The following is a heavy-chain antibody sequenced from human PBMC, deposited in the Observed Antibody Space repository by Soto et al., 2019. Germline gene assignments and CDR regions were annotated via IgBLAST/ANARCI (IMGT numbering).Heavy chain of an antibody. CDR3: ARYYDNSNRPYCRR. V-gene: IGHV4-39*01. Sequence: PSETLSLPCAVSGGSISSPTYYWAWIRQPPRKGLEWVATIYYSGATYYNPPLKTRLTISIDTSQNQFPPRLTPVTSPDTAMYYGARYYDNSNRPYCRRWGQGTRVTVSS. D-gene: IGHD3-22*01. J-gene: IGHJ1*01. CDR2: IYYSGAT. CDR1: GGSISSPTYY.